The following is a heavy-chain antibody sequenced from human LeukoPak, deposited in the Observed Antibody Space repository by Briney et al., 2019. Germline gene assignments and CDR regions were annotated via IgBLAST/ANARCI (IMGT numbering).Heavy chain of an antibody. J-gene: IGHJ4*02. D-gene: IGHD5-18*01. CDR3: AXXXLVDTAMDDY. Sequence: SETLSLTCTVSGGSISSYYWSWIRQPPGKGLEWIGYIYYSGSTNYNPSLKSRVTISVDTSKNQFSLKLSSVTAADTAVYYCAXXXLVDTAMDDYWGQGTLVTVSS. CDR1: GGSISSYY. V-gene: IGHV4-59*01. CDR2: IYYSGST.